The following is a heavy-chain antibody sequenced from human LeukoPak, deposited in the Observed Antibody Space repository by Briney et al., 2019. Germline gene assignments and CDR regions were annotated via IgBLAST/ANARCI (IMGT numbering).Heavy chain of an antibody. CDR3: ARERRSVVPAATRYFDL. Sequence: ASVKVSCKASGYTFTGYYMHWVRQAPGQGREWMGWINPNSGGTNYAQKFQGRVAMTRETSISTAYMEVNRMSSEARAVYYCARERRSVVPAATRYFDLWGRGTLVTVSS. J-gene: IGHJ2*01. V-gene: IGHV1-2*02. CDR1: GYTFTGYY. CDR2: INPNSGGT. D-gene: IGHD2-2*01.